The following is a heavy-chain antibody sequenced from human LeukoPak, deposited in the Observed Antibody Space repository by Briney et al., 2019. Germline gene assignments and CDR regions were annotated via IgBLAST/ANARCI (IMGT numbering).Heavy chain of an antibody. Sequence: PSVKVSSTASGYTFTGYYMHWVRQAPRQGLEWMGWINPNSGGTNYAQKFQGRVTKTRDTSISTAYMELSRLRSDDTAVYYCARDPIVVVGGYLDYWGQGTLVTVSS. CDR3: ARDPIVVVGGYLDY. D-gene: IGHD2-15*01. CDR1: GYTFTGYY. J-gene: IGHJ4*02. CDR2: INPNSGGT. V-gene: IGHV1-2*02.